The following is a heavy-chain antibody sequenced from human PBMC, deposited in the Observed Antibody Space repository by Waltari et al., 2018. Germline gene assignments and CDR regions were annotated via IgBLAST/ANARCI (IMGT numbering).Heavy chain of an antibody. D-gene: IGHD6-13*01. CDR3: AREKGLEQLVRGNYGMDV. Sequence: QVQLVQSGAEVKKPGSSVKVSCKASGGTFSSYTISWVRQAPGHGLEWMGRIIPILGIANYAQKFQGRVTITADKSTSTAYMELSSLRSEDTAVYYCAREKGLEQLVRGNYGMDVWGQGTTVTVSS. CDR1: GGTFSSYT. V-gene: IGHV1-69*08. CDR2: IIPILGIA. J-gene: IGHJ6*02.